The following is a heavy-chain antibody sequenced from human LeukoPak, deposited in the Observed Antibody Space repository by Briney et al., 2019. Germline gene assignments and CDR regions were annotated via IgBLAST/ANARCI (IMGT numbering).Heavy chain of an antibody. CDR3: ARAGLPAADRQRYYMDV. J-gene: IGHJ6*03. D-gene: IGHD2-2*01. CDR1: GGSISGYY. CDR2: IYYSGTT. Sequence: SETLSLTCTVSGGSISGYYWSWIRQPPGKGLEWIGYIYYSGTTKYSPSLTSRVTISVDTSKNQFSLKLNSVTAAGTAVYYCARAGLPAADRQRYYMDVWGKGTTVTVSS. V-gene: IGHV4-59*08.